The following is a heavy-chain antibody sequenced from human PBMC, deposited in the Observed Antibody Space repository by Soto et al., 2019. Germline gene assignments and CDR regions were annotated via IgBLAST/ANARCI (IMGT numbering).Heavy chain of an antibody. J-gene: IGHJ4*02. CDR1: GYTFTSYG. D-gene: IGHD1-1*01. CDR3: ARGRYGDY. V-gene: IGHV1-18*01. CDR2: ISAHNGNT. Sequence: QVHLVQSGAEVKKPGASVKVSCKCSGYTFTSYGITWVRQAPGQGLEWMGWISAHNGNTDYAQKLQGRVTVTRDTSTSTAYMELRSLRSDDTTVYYCARGRYGDYWGQGALVTVSS.